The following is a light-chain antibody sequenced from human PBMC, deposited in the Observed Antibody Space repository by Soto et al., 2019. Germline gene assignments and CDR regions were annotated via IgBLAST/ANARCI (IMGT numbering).Light chain of an antibody. J-gene: IGKJ5*01. CDR1: ENVRTF. V-gene: IGKV3-11*01. CDR3: QQRSNWPPIT. Sequence: EIVLTQSPGTLSLSPGERATLSCRASENVRTFVDWYQQKPGQAPRLLIYGASNRATGIPARFSGSGSGTDFTLTIGRLEPEDFAIYYCQQRSNWPPITFGQGTRLEIK. CDR2: GAS.